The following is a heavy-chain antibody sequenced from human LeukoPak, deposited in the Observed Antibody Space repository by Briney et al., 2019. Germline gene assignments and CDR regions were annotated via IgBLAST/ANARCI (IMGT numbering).Heavy chain of an antibody. V-gene: IGHV1-69*01. CDR3: ARDSSRGSGWYSSPYYYFDY. D-gene: IGHD6-19*01. CDR2: IIPIFGTA. Sequence: SVKVSCKASGGTFSSYAISWVRQAPGQGLEWMGGIIPIFGTANYAQKFQGRVTITADQSTSTAYMELSSLRSEDTAVYYCARDSSRGSGWYSSPYYYFDYWGQGTLVTVSS. J-gene: IGHJ4*02. CDR1: GGTFSSYA.